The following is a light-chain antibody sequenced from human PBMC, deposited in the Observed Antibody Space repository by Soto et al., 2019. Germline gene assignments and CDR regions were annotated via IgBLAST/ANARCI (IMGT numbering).Light chain of an antibody. J-gene: IGKJ5*01. CDR1: QFIDSY. V-gene: IGKV3-11*01. Sequence: EIVLTQSPATLSLSPGERANLSCRASQFIDSYLAWYRQIPGQAPRLLIYDASNRATGIPDRFSGGGSGTDFTLTISSLQSEDFAVYYCQQYNNWPPQITFGQGTRLEIK. CDR3: QQYNNWPPQIT. CDR2: DAS.